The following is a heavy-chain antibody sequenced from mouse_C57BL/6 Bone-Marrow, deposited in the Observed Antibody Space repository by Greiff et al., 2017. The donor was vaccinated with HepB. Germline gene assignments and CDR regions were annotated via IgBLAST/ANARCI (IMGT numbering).Heavy chain of an antibody. CDR3: ARSGSSSSY. Sequence: QVQLQQSGAELVKPGASVKLSCKASGYTFTSYWMQWVKQRPGQGLEWIGEIDPSDSYTNYNQKFKGKATLTVDTSSSTAYMQLSSLTSEDSAVYYCARSGSSSSYWGQGTLVTVSA. CDR2: IDPSDSYT. J-gene: IGHJ3*01. V-gene: IGHV1-50*01. D-gene: IGHD1-1*01. CDR1: GYTFTSYW.